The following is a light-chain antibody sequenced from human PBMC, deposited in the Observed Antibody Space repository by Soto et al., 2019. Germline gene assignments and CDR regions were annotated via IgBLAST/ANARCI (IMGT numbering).Light chain of an antibody. CDR2: KAS. J-gene: IGKJ1*01. Sequence: DIQMTQSPSTLSGSVGDRVTITCRASQTISSWLAWYQQKPGKAPKLLIYKASTLKSGVPSRFSGSGSGTEFTLTISSLQPDDFATYYCHHYNSYSEAFGQGAEVDIK. V-gene: IGKV1-5*03. CDR1: QTISSW. CDR3: HHYNSYSEA.